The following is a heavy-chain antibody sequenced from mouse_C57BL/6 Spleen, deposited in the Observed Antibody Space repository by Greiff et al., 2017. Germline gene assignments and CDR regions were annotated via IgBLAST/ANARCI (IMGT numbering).Heavy chain of an antibody. Sequence: EVKLMESGPGLVKPSQSLSLTCSVTGYSITSGYYWNWIRQFPGNKLEWMGYISYDGSNNYNPSLKNRISITRDTSKNQFFLKLNSVTTEDTATYYCATSYYSNLFAYWGQGTLVTVSA. V-gene: IGHV3-6*01. D-gene: IGHD2-5*01. CDR3: ATSYYSNLFAY. CDR2: ISYDGSN. CDR1: GYSITSGYY. J-gene: IGHJ3*01.